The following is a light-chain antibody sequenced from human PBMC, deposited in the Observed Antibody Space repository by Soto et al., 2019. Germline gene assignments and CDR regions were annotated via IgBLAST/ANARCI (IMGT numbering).Light chain of an antibody. Sequence: DIQMTQSPFSLPASVGDRVNITCRASQSISNYLNWYQQKPGRAPSLLIHGASSLQGGVPSRFSGSGSGTDFTLTISSQQPEDFTTYYCQQTYSAPLTFGGGTKVEI. J-gene: IGKJ4*01. CDR2: GAS. CDR1: QSISNY. CDR3: QQTYSAPLT. V-gene: IGKV1-39*01.